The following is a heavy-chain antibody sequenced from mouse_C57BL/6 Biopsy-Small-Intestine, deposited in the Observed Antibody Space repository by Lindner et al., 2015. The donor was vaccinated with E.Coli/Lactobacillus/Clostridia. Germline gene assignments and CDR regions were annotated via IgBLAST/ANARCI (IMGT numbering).Heavy chain of an antibody. Sequence: VQLQESGAELVRPGTSVKVSCKASGYAFTNYLIEWVKQRPGQGLEWIGVINPGSGGTNYNEKFKGKATLTADKSSSTAYMQLSSLTYEDSAVYYCAPSDSTGFAYWGQGTLVTVSA. J-gene: IGHJ3*01. CDR1: GYAFTNYL. D-gene: IGHD3-2*01. V-gene: IGHV1-54*01. CDR2: INPGSGGT. CDR3: APSDSTGFAY.